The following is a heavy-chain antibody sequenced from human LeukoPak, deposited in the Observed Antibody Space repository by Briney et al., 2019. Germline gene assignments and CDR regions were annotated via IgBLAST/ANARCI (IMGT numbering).Heavy chain of an antibody. D-gene: IGHD1-14*01. Sequence: ASVKVPCKASGGTFSSYAISWVRQAPGQGLEWMGGIIPIFGTANYAQKFQGRVTITADESTSTAYMELSSLRSEDTAVYYCARDGNNPYPYYYYGMDVWGQGTTVTVSS. CDR1: GGTFSSYA. V-gene: IGHV1-69*13. CDR3: ARDGNNPYPYYYYGMDV. J-gene: IGHJ6*02. CDR2: IIPIFGTA.